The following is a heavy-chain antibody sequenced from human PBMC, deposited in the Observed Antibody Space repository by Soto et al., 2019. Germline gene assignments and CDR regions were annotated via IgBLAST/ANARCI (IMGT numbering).Heavy chain of an antibody. V-gene: IGHV4-59*01. CDR3: ASMRYCNGGACYSDFFFDN. Sequence: SETLSLTCTVSGGSISSSYWSWIRQPPGKGLEWIGYIYYTGSTHSHPSLKSRVTISVDTSKNQFSLNLNSVTAADTAVYYCASMRYCNGGACYSDFFFDNWGQGTLVTVSS. CDR2: IYYTGST. J-gene: IGHJ4*02. CDR1: GGSISSSY. D-gene: IGHD2-15*01.